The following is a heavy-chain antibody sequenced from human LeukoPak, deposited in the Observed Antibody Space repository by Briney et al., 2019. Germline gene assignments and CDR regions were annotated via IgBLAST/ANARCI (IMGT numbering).Heavy chain of an antibody. CDR1: GGSISRYY. J-gene: IGHJ4*02. CDR2: IYYSGST. V-gene: IGHV4-59*01. D-gene: IGHD5-12*01. Sequence: PSQTLSLACTLSGGSISRYYWSWIRQPAGKGLEWIGYIYYSGSTNYNPSLQSRVPISVDTSKYQFSLKLSSVTAADTAVYYCARDHSGYVSDWGQGTLVTVSS. CDR3: ARDHSGYVSD.